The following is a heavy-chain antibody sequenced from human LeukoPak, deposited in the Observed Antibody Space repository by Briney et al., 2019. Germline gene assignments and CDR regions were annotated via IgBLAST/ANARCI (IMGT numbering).Heavy chain of an antibody. CDR3: AGGSGRDYYYYYGMDV. J-gene: IGHJ6*04. V-gene: IGHV4-59*01. CDR2: IYYSGSI. Sequence: SETLSLTCTVSGGSISSYYWSWIRQPPGKGLEWIGYIYYSGSINYNPSLKSRVTISVDTSKNQFSLKLSSVTAADTAVYYCAGGSGRDYYYYYGMDVWGKGTTVTVSS. CDR1: GGSISSYY. D-gene: IGHD3-10*01.